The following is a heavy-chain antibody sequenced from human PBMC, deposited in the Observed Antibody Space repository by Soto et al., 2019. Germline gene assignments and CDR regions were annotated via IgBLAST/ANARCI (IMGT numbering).Heavy chain of an antibody. J-gene: IGHJ4*02. Sequence: PSETLSLTSAVSGGSISSSNWGSWVRQPPGKGLEWIGEIYHSGSTNYNPSLKSRVTISVDKSKNQFSLKLSSVTAADTAVYYCARDRYYYDSRNFDYWGQGTLVTVSS. CDR3: ARDRYYYDSRNFDY. V-gene: IGHV4-4*02. D-gene: IGHD3-22*01. CDR2: IYHSGST. CDR1: GGSISSSNW.